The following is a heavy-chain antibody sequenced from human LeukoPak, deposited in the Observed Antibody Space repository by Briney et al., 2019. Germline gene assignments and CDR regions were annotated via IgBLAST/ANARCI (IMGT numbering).Heavy chain of an antibody. CDR3: ATAAEYCSRTSCYNWFDP. CDR1: GGSISSSSYY. D-gene: IGHD2-2*01. Sequence: PSETLSLTCTVSGGSISSSSYYWGWIRQPPGKGLEWIVSIYYSGSTYYNPSLKSRFTISVDTSKNPFSPKLSSVTAADTAVYYCATAAEYCSRTSCYNWFDPWGQGTLVTVSS. J-gene: IGHJ5*02. V-gene: IGHV4-39*01. CDR2: IYYSGST.